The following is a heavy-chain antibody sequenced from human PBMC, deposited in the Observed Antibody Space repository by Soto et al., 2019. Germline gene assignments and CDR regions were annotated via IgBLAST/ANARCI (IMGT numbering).Heavy chain of an antibody. CDR1: GGSISSGGYS. Sequence: PSETLSLTCAVSGGSISSGGYSWSWIRQPPGKGLEWIGYIYHSGSTYYNPSLKSRVTISVDRSKNQFSLKLSSVTAADTAVYYCASINYYDSSGHSSAFDIWGQGTMVTVSS. CDR2: IYHSGST. D-gene: IGHD3-22*01. J-gene: IGHJ3*02. CDR3: ASINYYDSSGHSSAFDI. V-gene: IGHV4-30-2*01.